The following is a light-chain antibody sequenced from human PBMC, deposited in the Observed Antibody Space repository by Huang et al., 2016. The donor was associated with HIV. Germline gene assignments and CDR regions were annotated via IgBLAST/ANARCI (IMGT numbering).Light chain of an antibody. CDR1: EHFTSF. CDR2: GTS. Sequence: DIQMTQSPSSLSASVGDSVSIPCRSTEHFTSFVYWYHQKPGTAPRLLIYGTSTLHRVGPSRCSGGGSGTDFTLTIRSLQPEDIGTYYCQQSFSTLTFGGGTKVQIK. V-gene: IGKV1-39*01. CDR3: QQSFSTLT. J-gene: IGKJ4*01.